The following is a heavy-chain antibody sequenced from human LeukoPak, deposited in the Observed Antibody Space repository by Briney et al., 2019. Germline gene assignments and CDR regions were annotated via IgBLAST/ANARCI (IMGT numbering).Heavy chain of an antibody. CDR1: GFTFDNYA. J-gene: IGHJ4*02. D-gene: IGHD6-19*01. Sequence: GGSLRLSCAASGFTFDNYAMHWVRQAPGNGLEWLSIISWNSGYIGYADSVKGRFTISRDNAKKSLDLQMNSLRAEDTAFSYCAKVRGTYSSGYFFDYWGQGTLVTVSS. V-gene: IGHV3-9*01. CDR3: AKVRGTYSSGYFFDY. CDR2: ISWNSGYI.